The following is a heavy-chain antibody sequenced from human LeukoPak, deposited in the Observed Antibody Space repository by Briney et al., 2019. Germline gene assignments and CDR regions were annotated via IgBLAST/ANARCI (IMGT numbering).Heavy chain of an antibody. CDR2: MSGRGGRT. CDR3: AKGLLDDSSGYYYTPEGAFDI. J-gene: IGHJ3*02. CDR1: GFTFSSYA. Sequence: PGGSLRLSCAASGFTFSSYAMSWVRQAPGKGGEWVSAMSGRGGRTYYADSVKGGFTISRDNSKTTLYLQMNSLRAEDTAVYYCAKGLLDDSSGYYYTPEGAFDIWGQGTMVTVSS. V-gene: IGHV3-23*01. D-gene: IGHD3-22*01.